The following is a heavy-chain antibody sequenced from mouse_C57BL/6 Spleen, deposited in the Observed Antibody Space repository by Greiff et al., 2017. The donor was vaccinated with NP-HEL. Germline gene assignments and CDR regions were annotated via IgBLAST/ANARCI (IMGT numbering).Heavy chain of an antibody. J-gene: IGHJ1*03. CDR3: ARDLSGSYYYGSSYWYFDV. CDR1: GFTFSDYY. D-gene: IGHD1-1*01. V-gene: IGHV5-16*01. Sequence: EVQLVESEGGLVQPGSSMKLSCTASGFTFSDYYMAWVRQVPEKGLEWVANINYDGSSTYYLDSLKSRFIISRDNAKNILYLQMSSLKSEDTATYYFARDLSGSYYYGSSYWYFDVWGTGTTVTVSS. CDR2: INYDGSST.